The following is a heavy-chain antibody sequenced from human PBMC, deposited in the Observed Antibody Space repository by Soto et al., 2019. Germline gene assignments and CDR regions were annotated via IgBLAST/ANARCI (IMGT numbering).Heavy chain of an antibody. CDR3: ERLPNKSPQN. CDR1: GFTFSSYW. V-gene: IGHV3-74*01. J-gene: IGHJ1*01. CDR2: ISNDGSS. Sequence: EVQLVKSGGGLVQPGGSLRLSCVASGFTFSSYWMHWVRQAPGKGLVWVSSISNDGSSIYADPVKGRFTISRDNAKNTLYLQMNSLRAEDTAVYYCERLPNKSPQNWGQGTLVIVSP.